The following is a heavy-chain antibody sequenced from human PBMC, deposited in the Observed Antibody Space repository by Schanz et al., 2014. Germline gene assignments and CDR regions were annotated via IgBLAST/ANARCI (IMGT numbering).Heavy chain of an antibody. CDR3: ARVRSEDYGGMDV. Sequence: QVQLVQSGAEVKKPGASVKVSCKASGYTFTSYGISWVRQAPGVGPEWMGRINPNTGGTQYAQKFQGRVTMPTAKSISTVYMELSRLRSDDTAVYYCARVRSEDYGGMDVWGQGTTVTVSS. J-gene: IGHJ6*02. CDR1: GYTFTSYG. V-gene: IGHV1-2*06. CDR2: INPNTGGT.